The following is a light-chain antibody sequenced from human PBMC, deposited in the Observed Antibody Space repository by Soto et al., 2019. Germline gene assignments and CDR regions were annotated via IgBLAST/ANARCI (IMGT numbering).Light chain of an antibody. CDR3: QQYGSSPRYT. V-gene: IGKV3-20*01. CDR1: QSVSSSY. Sequence: EIVLTQSPGTLSLSPGERATLSCRASQSVSSSYLAWYQQKPGQAPRLLIYGACSRATGIPDRFSGSGSGTDFTLTISRLEPEDFAVYYCQQYGSSPRYTFGQGTKLEIK. J-gene: IGKJ2*01. CDR2: GAC.